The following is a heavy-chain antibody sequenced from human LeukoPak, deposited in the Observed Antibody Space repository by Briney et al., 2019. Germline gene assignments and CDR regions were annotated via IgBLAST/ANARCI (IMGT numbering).Heavy chain of an antibody. Sequence: GGSLRLSCVASGFTFSNSWMHWFRQVPGKGLVWVSRIDTDGSTTGYADSVRGRFTISRDNAKNTLYLQMSGPRAEDTAIYYCAKDLTWNTADYWGQGTLVTVSS. D-gene: IGHD1/OR15-1a*01. V-gene: IGHV3-74*01. J-gene: IGHJ4*02. CDR3: AKDLTWNTADY. CDR1: GFTFSNSW. CDR2: IDTDGSTT.